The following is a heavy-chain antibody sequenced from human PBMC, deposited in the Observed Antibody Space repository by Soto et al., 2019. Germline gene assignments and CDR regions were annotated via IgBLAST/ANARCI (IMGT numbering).Heavy chain of an antibody. CDR3: AREIAAAGTNY. CDR1: GYTFTGYY. V-gene: IGHV1-2*02. Sequence: QVQLVQSGAEVKKPGASVKVSCKASGYTFTGYYMHWVRQAPGQGLEWMGWINPNNGGTNYAQKFQGRVTMTRDTSISTAYMELSRLRSDDTAVYYCAREIAAAGTNYWGQGTLVTVSS. CDR2: INPNNGGT. J-gene: IGHJ4*02. D-gene: IGHD6-13*01.